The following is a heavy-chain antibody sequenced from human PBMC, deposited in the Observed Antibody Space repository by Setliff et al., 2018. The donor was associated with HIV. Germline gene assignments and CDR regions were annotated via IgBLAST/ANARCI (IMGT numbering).Heavy chain of an antibody. V-gene: IGHV1-69*13. CDR3: ARGIPRGTVFGVVGYFDY. CDR2: IHPIFGTT. Sequence: SVKVSCKASGYMFTDYYIHWVRQAPGQGLEWMGGIHPIFGTTNYARDFMGRVSITADESTNTAYMELSSLRSDDSAIYYCARGIPRGTVFGVVGYFDYWGQGTPVTVSS. J-gene: IGHJ4*02. CDR1: GYMFTDYY. D-gene: IGHD3-3*01.